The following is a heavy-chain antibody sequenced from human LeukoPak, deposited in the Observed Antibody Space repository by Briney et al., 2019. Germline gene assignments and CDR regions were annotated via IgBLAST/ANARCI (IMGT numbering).Heavy chain of an antibody. CDR3: ARNGRVRRVVKDLFEY. CDR2: VSPYNGNT. D-gene: IGHD3-10*01. Sequence: ASVKVSCKTSGYTFTDYDITWVRQAPGQGLEWMGRVSPYNGNTYYSQRFQGRVTITKDTSTGTAYMDLRNLRTDDTAMYYCARNGRVRRVVKDLFEYWGQGTLVAVSS. V-gene: IGHV1-18*01. CDR1: GYTFTDYD. J-gene: IGHJ4*02.